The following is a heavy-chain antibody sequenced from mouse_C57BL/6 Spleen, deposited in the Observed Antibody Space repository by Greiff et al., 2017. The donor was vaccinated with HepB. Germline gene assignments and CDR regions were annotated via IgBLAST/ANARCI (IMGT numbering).Heavy chain of an antibody. V-gene: IGHV3-6*01. CDR3: AREAGNYAAWFAY. D-gene: IGHD2-1*01. J-gene: IGHJ3*01. CDR2: ISYDGSN. Sequence: EVKLMESGPGLVKPSQSLSLTCSVTGYSITSGYYWNWIRQFPGNKLEWMGYISYDGSNNYNPSLKNRISITRDTSKNQFFLKLNSVTTEDTATYYCAREAGNYAAWFAYWGQGTLVTVSA. CDR1: GYSITSGYY.